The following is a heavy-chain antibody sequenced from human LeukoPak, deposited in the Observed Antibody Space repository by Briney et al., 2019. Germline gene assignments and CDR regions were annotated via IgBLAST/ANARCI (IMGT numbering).Heavy chain of an antibody. V-gene: IGHV5-51*01. CDR1: GYSFTSYW. Sequence: GESLKISCKGSGYSFTSYWIGWVRQMPGKGLEWMGIIYPGDSDTRYSPSFQGQVTISADKSISTAYLQWSSLKASDTAMYYCAKKWDCSGTSCYGDAFDIWGQGTMVTVPS. CDR2: IYPGDSDT. CDR3: AKKWDCSGTSCYGDAFDI. J-gene: IGHJ3*02. D-gene: IGHD2-2*01.